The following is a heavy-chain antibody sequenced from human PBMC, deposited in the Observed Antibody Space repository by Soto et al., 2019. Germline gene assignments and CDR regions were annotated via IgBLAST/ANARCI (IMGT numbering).Heavy chain of an antibody. CDR3: ARASSAYYDFWSGYNLPNNWFDP. V-gene: IGHV1-69*06. Sequence: SSVKVAGKASGGTFSSYAVSRVRQAPGQGLEWMGGIIPIFSTANYAQKFQGRVTITADKSTSTAYMELSSLRSEDTAVYYCARASSAYYDFWSGYNLPNNWFDPWGQGTLVTVSS. CDR1: GGTFSSYA. J-gene: IGHJ5*02. CDR2: IIPIFSTA. D-gene: IGHD3-3*01.